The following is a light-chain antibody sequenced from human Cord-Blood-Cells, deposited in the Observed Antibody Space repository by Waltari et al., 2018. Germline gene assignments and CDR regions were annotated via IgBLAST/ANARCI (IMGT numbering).Light chain of an antibody. Sequence: QSALTQPRSVSGSPGQSVTISCTGTSSDVGGYNYVSWYQQHPGKAPKLLIYDVSKRPSGVPDRFSGSKSGNTAALTISGLQAGEEADYYCCSYAGSYTGVFGTGTKVTVL. V-gene: IGLV2-11*01. CDR2: DVS. CDR1: SSDVGGYNY. CDR3: CSYAGSYTGV. J-gene: IGLJ1*01.